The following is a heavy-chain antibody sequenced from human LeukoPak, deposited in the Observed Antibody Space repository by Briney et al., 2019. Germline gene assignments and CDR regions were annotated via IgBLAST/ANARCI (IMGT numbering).Heavy chain of an antibody. CDR3: ASGGSSRGRSSTPLNH. CDR2: INPHSGDT. D-gene: IGHD6-13*01. Sequence: ASVKVSCKASGNTFTAFYMHWVRQAPGQGLEWLGWINPHSGDTRDAQKFQGRVSMTTDTSISTAYMELNRLTSDDTAVYYCASGGSSRGRSSTPLNHWGRGTLVTVSS. V-gene: IGHV1-2*02. J-gene: IGHJ5*02. CDR1: GNTFTAFY.